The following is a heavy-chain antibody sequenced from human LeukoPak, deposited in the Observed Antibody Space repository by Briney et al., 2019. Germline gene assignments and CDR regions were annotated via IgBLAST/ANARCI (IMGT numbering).Heavy chain of an antibody. CDR3: ARHPEYWFDP. Sequence: GESLKISCKGSGYIFTSYWISWVRQMPGKGLEWMGRIDPTDSYTNYSPSFQGHVTISADKSISTAYLHWSSLEASDTAMYYCARHPEYWFDPWGQGTLVTVSS. J-gene: IGHJ5*02. V-gene: IGHV5-10-1*01. CDR2: IDPTDSYT. CDR1: GYIFTSYW.